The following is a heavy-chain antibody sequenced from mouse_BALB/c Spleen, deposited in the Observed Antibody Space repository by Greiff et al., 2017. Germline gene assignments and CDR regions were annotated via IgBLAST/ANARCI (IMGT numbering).Heavy chain of an antibody. CDR2: IRLKSDNYAT. D-gene: IGHD2-3*01. CDR3: TKIYDGYYGIY. J-gene: IGHJ3*01. V-gene: IGHV6-6*02. Sequence: EVQLVESGGGLVQPGGSMKLSCVASGFTFSSYWMSWVRQSPEKGLEWVAEIRLKSDNYATHYAESVKGKFTISRDDSKSRLYLQMNSLRAEDTGIYYCTKIYDGYYGIYWGQGTLVTVSA. CDR1: GFTFSSYW.